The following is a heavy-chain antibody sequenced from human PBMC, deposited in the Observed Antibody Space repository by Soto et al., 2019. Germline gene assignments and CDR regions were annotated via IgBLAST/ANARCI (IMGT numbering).Heavy chain of an antibody. J-gene: IGHJ6*02. Sequence: GGSLRLSCAASGFTFSSYSMNWVRQAPGKGLEWVSYISSSSSTIYYADSVKGRFTISRDNAKNSLYLQMNSLRDEDTAVYYCARATEVWYYYGMDVWGQGTTVTVSS. CDR3: ARATEVWYYYGMDV. D-gene: IGHD4-17*01. V-gene: IGHV3-48*02. CDR1: GFTFSSYS. CDR2: ISSSSSTI.